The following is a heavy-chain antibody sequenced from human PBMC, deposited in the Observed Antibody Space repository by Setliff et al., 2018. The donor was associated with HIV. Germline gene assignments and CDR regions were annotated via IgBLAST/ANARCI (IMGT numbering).Heavy chain of an antibody. J-gene: IGHJ5*02. Sequence: PGGSLRLSCEASGFTFSTYSMNWVRQAPGKGLEWVSSISANSTYIYYADSLKGRFTISRDNAKNSLYLQMNSLRAEDTAVYYCAKEMWQWLVEGWFDPWGQGTLVTVSS. CDR1: GFTFSTYS. CDR2: ISANSTYI. D-gene: IGHD6-19*01. CDR3: AKEMWQWLVEGWFDP. V-gene: IGHV3-21*01.